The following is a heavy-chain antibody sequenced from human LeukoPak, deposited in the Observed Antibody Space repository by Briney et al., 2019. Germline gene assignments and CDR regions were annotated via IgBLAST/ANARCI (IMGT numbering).Heavy chain of an antibody. CDR1: GFTFSSYS. CDR2: ISSSSSYI. D-gene: IGHD6-19*01. V-gene: IGHV3-21*01. CDR3: ARDSSGWRNWFDP. Sequence: GGSLRLSCAASGFTFSSYSMNWVRQAPGKGLEWVSSISSSSSYIYYADSVKGRFTISRDNAKNSLYLQMDSLRAEDTAVYYCARDSSGWRNWFDPWGQGTLVTVSS. J-gene: IGHJ5*02.